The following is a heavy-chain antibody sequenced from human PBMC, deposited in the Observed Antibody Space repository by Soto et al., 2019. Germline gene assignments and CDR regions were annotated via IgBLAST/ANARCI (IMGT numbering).Heavy chain of an antibody. V-gene: IGHV1-2*04. CDR3: ATSRSSIAVAGEPEYHFAY. CDR1: GYIFTGYY. CDR2: INPNTGDT. Sequence: ASVQVSCKASGYIFTGYYIHWLRQAPGQGLEWMGWINPNTGDTNYTQNFQGWVTLTRDTSISKAYMELSRLRSDGTAVYYCATSRSSIAVAGEPEYHFAYSGQGTLVRVSS. D-gene: IGHD6-19*01. J-gene: IGHJ4*02.